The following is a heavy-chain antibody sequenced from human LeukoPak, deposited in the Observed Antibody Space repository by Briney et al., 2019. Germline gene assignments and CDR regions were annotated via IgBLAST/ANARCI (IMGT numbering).Heavy chain of an antibody. CDR1: GGSISSSSYY. CDR2: IYYSGST. J-gene: IGHJ6*03. CDR3: ARDPLRPDVYYYYMDV. V-gene: IGHV4-61*05. Sequence: PSETLSLTCTVSGGSISSSSYYWGWIRQPPGKGLEWIGYIYYSGSTNYNPSLKSRVTISVDTSKNQFSLKLSSVTAADTAVYYCARDPLRPDVYYYYMDVWGKGTTVTVSS.